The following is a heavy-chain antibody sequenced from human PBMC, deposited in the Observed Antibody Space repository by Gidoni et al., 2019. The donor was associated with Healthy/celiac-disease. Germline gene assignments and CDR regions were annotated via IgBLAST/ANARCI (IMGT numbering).Heavy chain of an antibody. Sequence: LVKPSETLSLTCTVSGGSISSSSYYWGWIRQPPGKGLEWIGSIYYSGSTYYNPSLKSRVTISVDTSKNQFSLKLSSVTAADTAVYYCARESTDGDEGESAFDIWGQGTMVTVSS. J-gene: IGHJ3*02. CDR2: IYYSGST. D-gene: IGHD2-21*02. CDR1: GGSISSSSYY. CDR3: ARESTDGDEGESAFDI. V-gene: IGHV4-39*07.